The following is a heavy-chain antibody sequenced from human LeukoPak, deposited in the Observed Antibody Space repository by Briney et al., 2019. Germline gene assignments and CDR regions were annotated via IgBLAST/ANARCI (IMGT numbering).Heavy chain of an antibody. CDR2: IYYSGST. CDR3: ARVSDTAMAFDY. CDR1: GGSISSYY. D-gene: IGHD5-18*01. V-gene: IGHV4-59*08. Sequence: SETLSLTCTVSGGSISSYYWSWIRQPPGKGLEWIGYIYYSGSTNYNPSLKSRVTISVDTSKNQFSLKLSSVTAADTAVYYCARVSDTAMAFDYWGQGTLVTVSS. J-gene: IGHJ4*02.